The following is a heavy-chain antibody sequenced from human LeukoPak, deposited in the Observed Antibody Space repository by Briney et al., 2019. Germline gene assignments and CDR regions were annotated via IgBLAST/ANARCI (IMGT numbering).Heavy chain of an antibody. CDR2: ISAYNSNT. CDR1: GYTFTGYY. D-gene: IGHD1-26*01. V-gene: IGHV1-18*04. CDR3: AREVGRGFDY. Sequence: GASVKVSCKASGYTFTGYYMHGVRQAPGQGLEWMGWISAYNSNTHYAQKLQGRVTMTTDTYTRTAYMEVRSLRSDDTAVYYCAREVGRGFDYWGQGTLVTVSS. J-gene: IGHJ4*02.